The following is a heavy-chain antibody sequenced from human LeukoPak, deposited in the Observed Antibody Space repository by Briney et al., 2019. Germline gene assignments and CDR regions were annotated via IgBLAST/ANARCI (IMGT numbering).Heavy chain of an antibody. CDR3: ARKDGGSYRGFDY. Sequence: SETLSLTCTVSGGSISSYYWSWIRQPPGKGLEWIGYIYYSGSTNYNPSLKSRVTISVDTSKNQFSLKLSSVTAADTAVYYCARKDGGSYRGFDYWGQGTLVTVSS. CDR2: IYYSGST. V-gene: IGHV4-59*12. J-gene: IGHJ4*02. CDR1: GGSISSYY. D-gene: IGHD1-26*01.